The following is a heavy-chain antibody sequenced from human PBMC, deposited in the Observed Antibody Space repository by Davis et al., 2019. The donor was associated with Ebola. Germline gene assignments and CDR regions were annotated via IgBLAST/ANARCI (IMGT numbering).Heavy chain of an antibody. CDR1: GGSISSYY. Sequence: PSETLSLTCTVSGGSISSYYWSWIRQPPGKGLEWIGEINHSGSTNYNPSLKSRVTISVDTSKNQFSLKLSSVTAVDTAVYYCARGNYLWSTHWFDPWGQGTLVTVSS. J-gene: IGHJ5*02. V-gene: IGHV4-34*01. CDR3: ARGNYLWSTHWFDP. D-gene: IGHD3-3*01. CDR2: INHSGST.